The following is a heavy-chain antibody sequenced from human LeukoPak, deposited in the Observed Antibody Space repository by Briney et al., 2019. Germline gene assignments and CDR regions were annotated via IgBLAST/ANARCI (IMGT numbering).Heavy chain of an antibody. V-gene: IGHV4-34*01. CDR3: ARGREVTRDFDY. D-gene: IGHD4-23*01. CDR1: GGPFSGYY. Sequence: SETLSLTCVVYGGPFSGYYWSWIRQPPGKGLEWIGDVNYSGSTNYNPSLESRVTISVDTSKSQFSLKLSSVTAADTSVYYCARGREVTRDFDYWGQGTLVSVSS. J-gene: IGHJ4*02. CDR2: VNYSGST.